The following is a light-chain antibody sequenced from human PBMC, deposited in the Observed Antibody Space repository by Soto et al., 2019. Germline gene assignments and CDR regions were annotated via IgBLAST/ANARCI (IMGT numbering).Light chain of an antibody. CDR1: SSDVGGYTY. J-gene: IGLJ1*01. CDR2: EVN. V-gene: IGLV2-14*01. Sequence: QSVLTQPASVSGSPRQSITISCTGASSDVGGYTYVSWYQQHPGKAPKLMIYEVNNRPSGVSHRFSGSKSGNTASLTISGLQAEDEADYYCSSYTSSSTLYVFGTGTNLTVL. CDR3: SSYTSSSTLYV.